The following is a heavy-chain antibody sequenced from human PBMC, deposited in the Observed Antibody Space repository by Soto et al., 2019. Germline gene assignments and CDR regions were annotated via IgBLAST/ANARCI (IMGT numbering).Heavy chain of an antibody. CDR3: ARGTNGAARAFDI. V-gene: IGHV3-23*01. CDR2: LTPSGDGT. D-gene: IGHD2-8*01. J-gene: IGHJ3*02. Sequence: EVQLLEYGGGLVQPGGSLRLSCAASGFTFYNYAMGWVRQAPGKGLECVSSLTPSGDGTYYADSLKGRFTISRDNSKNTLYVQTNSLRAEDTAVYYCARGTNGAARAFDIWDPRTMVTVSS. CDR1: GFTFYNYA.